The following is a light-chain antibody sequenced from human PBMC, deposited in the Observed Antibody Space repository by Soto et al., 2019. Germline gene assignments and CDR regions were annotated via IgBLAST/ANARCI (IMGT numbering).Light chain of an antibody. Sequence: EVVLTQSPGTLSLSPGERATLSCRASQTVSSNYLAWYQQTPGQAPRLLIYAASTRATGIPDRFSGSGSGTDFTLTISRLEPEDFAVYYCRQYGRSPPLIFGGGTKVEIK. V-gene: IGKV3-20*01. CDR2: AAS. CDR1: QTVSSNY. CDR3: RQYGRSPPLI. J-gene: IGKJ4*01.